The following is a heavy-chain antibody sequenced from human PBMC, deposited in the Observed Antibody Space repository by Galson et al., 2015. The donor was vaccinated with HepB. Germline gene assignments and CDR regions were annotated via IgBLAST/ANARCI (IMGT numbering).Heavy chain of an antibody. CDR3: TTNYDFWSGFVYYYYMDV. D-gene: IGHD3-3*01. CDR1: GFTFSSYS. CDR2: ISSSSSYI. Sequence: ASGFTFSSYSMNWVRQAPGKGLEWVSSISSSSSYIYYADSVKGRFTISRDNAKNSLYLQMNSLRAEDTAVYYCTTNYDFWSGFVYYYYMDVWGKGTTVTVSS. J-gene: IGHJ6*03. V-gene: IGHV3-21*03.